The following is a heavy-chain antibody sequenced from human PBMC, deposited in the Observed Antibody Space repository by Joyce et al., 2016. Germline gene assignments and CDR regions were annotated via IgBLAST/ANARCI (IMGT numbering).Heavy chain of an antibody. CDR2: IYHNEST. V-gene: IGHV4-30-2*01. J-gene: IGHJ4*02. D-gene: IGHD3-10*01. Sequence: QLQLQESGSGLVKPSQTLSLTCAVSGASVSSGGYSWSWIRQPPGKGLEWIGYIYHNESTYYNPCLKSRVTISVDRSKNQFSLKLAYVTAADTAVYYCASGFNFKGRSFFDYWGQGALVTVSS. CDR1: GASVSSGGYS. CDR3: ASGFNFKGRSFFDY.